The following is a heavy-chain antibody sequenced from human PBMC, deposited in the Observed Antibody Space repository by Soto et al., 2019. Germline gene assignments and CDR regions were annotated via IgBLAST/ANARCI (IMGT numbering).Heavy chain of an antibody. Sequence: ASVKFSCNVSGYTLTELSMHWVRQAPGKGLDWMGGFDPEGGETIYPHKCQGRVLMTDDTSTDTAYMELSSLRSEDTAVYLCVIDLMVRGVIIKTAPVFDYWGQGTPVPVSP. D-gene: IGHD3-10*01. J-gene: IGHJ4*02. V-gene: IGHV1-24*01. CDR1: GYTLTELS. CDR3: VIDLMVRGVIIKTAPVFDY. CDR2: FDPEGGET.